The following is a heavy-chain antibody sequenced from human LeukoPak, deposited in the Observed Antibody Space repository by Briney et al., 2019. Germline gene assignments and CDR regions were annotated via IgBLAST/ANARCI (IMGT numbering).Heavy chain of an antibody. D-gene: IGHD3-3*01. CDR2: INPSSGST. V-gene: IGHV1-46*02. Sequence: ASVKVSCKASGYTFNSYYMHWVRQAPGQGLEWMGIINPSSGSTSYAQNFQGRVTMTRDTSTSTVYMELSSLRSEDTAVYYCARSITIFGVVIPDAFDIWGQGTMVTVSS. J-gene: IGHJ3*02. CDR1: GYTFNSYY. CDR3: ARSITIFGVVIPDAFDI.